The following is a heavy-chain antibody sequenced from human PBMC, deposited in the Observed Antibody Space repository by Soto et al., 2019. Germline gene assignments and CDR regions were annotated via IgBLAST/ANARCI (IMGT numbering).Heavy chain of an antibody. CDR2: IYYSGST. V-gene: IGHV4-30-4*01. CDR3: ARAAIVLVPAAMVSHWFDP. Sequence: SETLSLTCTVSGGSISSGDYYWSWIRQPPGKGLEWIGYIYYSGSTYYNPSLKSRVTISVDTSKNQFSLKLSSVTTADTAVYYCARAAIVLVPAAMVSHWFDPWGQGTLVTVSS. J-gene: IGHJ5*02. CDR1: GGSISSGDYY. D-gene: IGHD2-2*01.